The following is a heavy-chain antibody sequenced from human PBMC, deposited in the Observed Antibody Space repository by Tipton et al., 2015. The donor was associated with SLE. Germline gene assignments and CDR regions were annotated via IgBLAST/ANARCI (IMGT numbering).Heavy chain of an antibody. CDR1: GITFSSYE. V-gene: IGHV3-30*02. CDR3: ARRTYCSSTSCYDAFDT. D-gene: IGHD2-2*01. CDR2: MRYHGRDI. J-gene: IGHJ3*02. Sequence: SLRLSCAASGITFSSYEMNWVRQAPGKGLEWVAFMRYHGRDIYYADFVEGRLTISRDISKNTLYLHMNSLRVEDTAVYYCARRTYCSSTSCYDAFDTWGQGTMVTVSS.